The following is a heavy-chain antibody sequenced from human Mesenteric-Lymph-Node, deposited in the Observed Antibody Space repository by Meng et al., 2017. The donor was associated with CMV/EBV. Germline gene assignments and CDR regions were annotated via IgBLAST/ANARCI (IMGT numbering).Heavy chain of an antibody. CDR1: GSTVTRYY. J-gene: IGHJ4*02. V-gene: IGHV1-46*01. D-gene: IGHD6-13*01. Sequence: SCKASGSTVTRYYIHWVRQAPGQGLEWMGMIDPNSGDTTFVQKFQGRVSMTRDTSASTVYMELSSLRSDDTAVYFCARVASSSFDYWGQGTLVTVSS. CDR3: ARVASSSFDY. CDR2: IDPNSGDT.